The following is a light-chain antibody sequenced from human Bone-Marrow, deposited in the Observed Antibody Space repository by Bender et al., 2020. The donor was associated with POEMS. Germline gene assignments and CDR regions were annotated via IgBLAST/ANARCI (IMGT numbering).Light chain of an antibody. Sequence: QSALTQPRSVSGSPGQSVTIACTGTSTDIGNYNYVSWYQQHPGKVPKLMIYEVNRRPSGVPDRFTGSKSGNTASLTVSGLQAEDEADYYCTSYAGTAFYVFGTGTKVTVL. CDR1: STDIGNYNY. CDR2: EVN. CDR3: TSYAGTAFYV. V-gene: IGLV2-11*01. J-gene: IGLJ1*01.